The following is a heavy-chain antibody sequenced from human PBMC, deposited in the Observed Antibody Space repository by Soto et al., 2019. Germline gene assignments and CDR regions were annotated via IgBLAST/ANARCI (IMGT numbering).Heavy chain of an antibody. CDR3: ARDPKTSGGQNWAFNYFDS. CDR1: GFSFSISP. Sequence: QVQLVESGGGVVQPGRSLRLSCAASGFSFSISPMHWVRQAPGKGPEWVALISYDGTNKFYADSVKGRFTISRDNSKSRLYLQVGSLRPEDAAVYYCARDPKTSGGQNWAFNYFDSWGQGTLVAVSS. D-gene: IGHD7-27*01. CDR2: ISYDGTNK. V-gene: IGHV3-30-3*01. J-gene: IGHJ4*02.